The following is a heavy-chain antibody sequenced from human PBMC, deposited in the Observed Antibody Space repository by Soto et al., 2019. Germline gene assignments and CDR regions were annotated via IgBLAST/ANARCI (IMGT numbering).Heavy chain of an antibody. CDR1: GGSISSGGYF. D-gene: IGHD3-16*01. V-gene: IGHV4-31*03. J-gene: IGHJ6*02. CDR3: ARDTSYHYEGLDV. CDR2: IYYSGST. Sequence: QVQLQESGPGLVKPSQTLSLTCTVSGGSISSGGYFWSWIRQHPGKGLEWIGYIYYSGSTFYNPSLKSRVTISVDTSKNQFSPKLSSVTAADTAVYYCARDTSYHYEGLDVWGQGTTVTVSS.